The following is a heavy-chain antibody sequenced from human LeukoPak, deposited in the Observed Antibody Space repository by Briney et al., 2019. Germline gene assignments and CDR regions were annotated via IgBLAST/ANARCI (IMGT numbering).Heavy chain of an antibody. J-gene: IGHJ6*02. Sequence: PSQTLSLTCTVSGGSISRGDYYWSWIRQPPGKGLEWIGYIYYSGSTYYNPSLKSRVTISVDTSKNQFSLKLSSVTAADTAVYYCARDLPRVYGSGSSIYVHPSGDYGMDVWGQGTTVTVSS. D-gene: IGHD3-10*01. CDR3: ARDLPRVYGSGSSIYVHPSGDYGMDV. CDR1: GGSISRGDYY. CDR2: IYYSGST. V-gene: IGHV4-30-4*01.